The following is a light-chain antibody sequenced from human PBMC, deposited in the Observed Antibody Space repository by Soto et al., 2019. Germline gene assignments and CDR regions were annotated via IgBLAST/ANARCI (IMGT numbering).Light chain of an antibody. J-gene: IGKJ1*01. CDR3: QQYGSSLTRT. Sequence: EIVLTQSPGTLSLSPGERATLSCRASQSVRNNYLAWYQQKPGQAPRLLIYDASSRATDIPDRFSGSVSGTDFTLTIRRLEPEDFAVYYCQQYGSSLTRTFGQGTKVETK. CDR1: QSVRNNY. V-gene: IGKV3-20*01. CDR2: DAS.